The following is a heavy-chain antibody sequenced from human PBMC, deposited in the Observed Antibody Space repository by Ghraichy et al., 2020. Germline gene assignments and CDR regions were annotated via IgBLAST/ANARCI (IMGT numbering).Heavy chain of an antibody. J-gene: IGHJ4*02. CDR1: GFTFSSYA. CDR2: ISGSGGST. Sequence: GGSLRLSCAASGFTFSSYAMSWVRQAPGKGLEWVSAISGSGGSTYYADSVKGRFTISRDNSKNTLYLQMNSLRAEDTAIYYCAKDRGWFSSSSLFDYWGQGTLVTVSS. CDR3: AKDRGWFSSSSLFDY. V-gene: IGHV3-23*01. D-gene: IGHD6-6*01.